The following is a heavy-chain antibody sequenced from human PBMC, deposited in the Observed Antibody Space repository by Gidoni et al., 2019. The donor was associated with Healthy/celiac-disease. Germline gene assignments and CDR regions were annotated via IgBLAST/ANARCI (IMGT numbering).Heavy chain of an antibody. Sequence: QVQLQESGPGLVKPSGTLSLTCAVSGGSISSSNWWSWVRPPPGKGLEWIGEIYHSGSTNYNPSLKSRVTISVDKSKNQFSLKLSSVTAADTAVYYCARGVNCSSTSCWANVVAFDIWGQGTMVTVSS. J-gene: IGHJ3*02. CDR2: IYHSGST. CDR1: GGSISSSNW. CDR3: ARGVNCSSTSCWANVVAFDI. D-gene: IGHD2-2*01. V-gene: IGHV4-4*02.